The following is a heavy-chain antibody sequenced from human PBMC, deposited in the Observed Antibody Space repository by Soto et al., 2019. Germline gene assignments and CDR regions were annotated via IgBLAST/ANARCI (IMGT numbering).Heavy chain of an antibody. CDR2: INPSGGST. J-gene: IGHJ3*02. Sequence: ASVKVSWKASGDTFTSYYMYWVRQAPGQGLEWMGIINPSGGSTSYAQKFQGRVTMTRDTSTSTVYMELSSLRSEDTAVYYCAFSYIAARRGHDAFDIWGQ. V-gene: IGHV1-46*01. CDR3: AFSYIAARRGHDAFDI. CDR1: GDTFTSYY. D-gene: IGHD6-6*01.